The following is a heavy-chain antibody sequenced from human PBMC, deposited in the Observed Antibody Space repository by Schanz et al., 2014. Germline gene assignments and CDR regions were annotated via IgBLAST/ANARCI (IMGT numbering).Heavy chain of an antibody. V-gene: IGHV3-30*04. Sequence: QVQLVESGGGVVQPGRSLRLSCAASGFTFRTYAMHWVRQPPGKGLEWVAIITYDGSNTYHADSVKGRFTISRDNSKNTLYLQMNSLRAEDTAVYYCIRGDIMVVPVAHFWGQGILVTVSS. D-gene: IGHD2-2*01. CDR1: GFTFRTYA. CDR3: IRGDIMVVPVAHF. J-gene: IGHJ4*02. CDR2: ITYDGSNT.